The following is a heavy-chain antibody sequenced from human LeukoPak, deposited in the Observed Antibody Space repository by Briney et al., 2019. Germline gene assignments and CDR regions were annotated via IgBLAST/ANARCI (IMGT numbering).Heavy chain of an antibody. V-gene: IGHV3-53*01. J-gene: IGHJ5*02. CDR3: ARLLRDPDYYDSSGYYPAPGWFDP. CDR1: GLSVSTNY. D-gene: IGHD3-22*01. CDR2: IYSGGNT. Sequence: GGSLRLSCAASGLSVSTNYMIWVRQAPGKGLEWVSVIYSGGNTYYADSVKGRFTISRDNAKNSLYLQMNSLRAEDTAVYYCARLLRDPDYYDSSGYYPAPGWFDPWGQGTLVTVSS.